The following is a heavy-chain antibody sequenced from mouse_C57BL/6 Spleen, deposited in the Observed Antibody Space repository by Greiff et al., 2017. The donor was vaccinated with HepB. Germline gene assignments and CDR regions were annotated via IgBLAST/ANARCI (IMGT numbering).Heavy chain of an antibody. J-gene: IGHJ1*03. CDR2: IDPETGGT. CDR3: TRWPLYSYWYFDG. CDR1: GYTFTDYE. D-gene: IGHD2-12*01. Sequence: QVQLQQSGAELVRPGASVTLSCKASGYTFTDYEMHWVKQTPVHGLEWIGAIDPETGGTAYNQKFKGKAILTADKSSSTAYMELRSLTSEDSAVYYCTRWPLYSYWYFDGWGTGTTVTVSS. V-gene: IGHV1-15*01.